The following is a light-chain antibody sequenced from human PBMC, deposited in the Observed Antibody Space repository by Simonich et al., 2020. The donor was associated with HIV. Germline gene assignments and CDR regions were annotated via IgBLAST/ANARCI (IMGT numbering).Light chain of an antibody. CDR1: QDISIY. V-gene: IGKV1-9*01. Sequence: IQLTQSPSFLSASVGDRVTITCPASQDISIYLACYQHTPGKAPKLLIYAASTVQRGVPPRFSGSGSGTEFTLTISSLQPEDFATYYWLQDYNLYTFGQGTKLEIK. CDR3: LQDYNLYT. J-gene: IGKJ2*01. CDR2: AAS.